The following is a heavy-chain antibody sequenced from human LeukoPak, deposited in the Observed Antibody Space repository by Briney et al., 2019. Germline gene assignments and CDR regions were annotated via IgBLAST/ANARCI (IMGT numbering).Heavy chain of an antibody. D-gene: IGHD2-21*01. CDR3: ARDYCHGDGRHHALGY. Sequence: VASVKVSCKASGYTFTSYGISWVRQAPGQGLEWMGWISAYNGNTNYAQKLQGRVTMTTDTTTSTAYMELRSLKPDDAAVYYCARDYCHGDGRHHALGYWGQGTLVTVSS. V-gene: IGHV1-18*01. CDR2: ISAYNGNT. J-gene: IGHJ4*02. CDR1: GYTFTSYG.